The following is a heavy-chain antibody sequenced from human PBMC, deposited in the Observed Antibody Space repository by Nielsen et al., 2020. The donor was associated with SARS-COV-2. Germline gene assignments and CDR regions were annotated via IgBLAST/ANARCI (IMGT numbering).Heavy chain of an antibody. CDR2: IYYSGST. D-gene: IGHD3-22*01. CDR3: ASFLWLLPNWYFDL. V-gene: IGHV4-39*01. Sequence: SETLSLTCTVSGGSISSSSYYWGWIRQPPGKGLEWIGSIYYSGSTYYNPSLKSRVTISVDTSKYQFPLKLSSVTAADTAVYYCASFLWLLPNWYFDLWGRGTLVTVSS. J-gene: IGHJ2*01. CDR1: GGSISSSSYY.